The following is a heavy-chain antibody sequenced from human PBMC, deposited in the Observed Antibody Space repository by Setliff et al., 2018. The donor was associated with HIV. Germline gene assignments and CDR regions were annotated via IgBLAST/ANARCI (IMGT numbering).Heavy chain of an antibody. CDR3: AKGYYGSGTLAYFDL. CDR2: IYSGGTT. D-gene: IGHD3-10*01. J-gene: IGHJ2*01. CDR1: GFSVSSNY. V-gene: IGHV3-53*01. Sequence: GALRLSCAASGFSVSSNYMSWVRRAPGKGLEWVSVIYSGGTTYYADSVKGRFTISRDDSKNTLYLQMNTLRVEDTAVYYCAKGYYGSGTLAYFDLWGRGTLVTVSS.